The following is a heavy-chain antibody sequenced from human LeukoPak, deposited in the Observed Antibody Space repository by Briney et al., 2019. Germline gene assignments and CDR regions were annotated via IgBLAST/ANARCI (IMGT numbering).Heavy chain of an antibody. CDR2: INPNSGGT. J-gene: IGHJ3*02. CDR1: VYTFTVYY. CDR3: ARDGNWGSLRGAFDI. Sequence: ASVKVSCKASVYTFTVYYMHWVRQAPGQGLEWMGWINPNSGGTNYAQNFQGRVTMTRDTSISTAYVELSRLRSDDTAVYYCARDGNWGSLRGAFDIWGQGTMVTVSS. V-gene: IGHV1-2*02. D-gene: IGHD7-27*01.